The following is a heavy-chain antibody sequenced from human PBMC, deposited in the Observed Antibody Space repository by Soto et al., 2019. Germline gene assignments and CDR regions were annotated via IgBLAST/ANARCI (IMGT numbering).Heavy chain of an antibody. J-gene: IGHJ4*02. CDR2: ISADNGNT. CDR3: SRDWEAAGPFDY. V-gene: IGHV1-18*01. CDR1: GYTFTSYG. Sequence: QVQLVKSGAEVKKPGASVKVSCKASGYTFTSYGISWVRQAPGQGLEWMGWISADNGNTNYAQKLQGRVTMTTDTSTSTAYMELRSMRSDDTAVYYCSRDWEAAGPFDYWGQGTLVTVSS. D-gene: IGHD6-13*01.